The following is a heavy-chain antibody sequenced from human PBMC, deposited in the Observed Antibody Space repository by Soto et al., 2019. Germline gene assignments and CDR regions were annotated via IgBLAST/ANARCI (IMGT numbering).Heavy chain of an antibody. V-gene: IGHV4-39*01. D-gene: IGHD1-1*01. CDR1: GGSIRSTSYY. Sequence: PETLSHTYSVSGGSIRSTSYYWGWIRQPPGKGLEWIANIYYSGSTYYNPSLESRVTISVDTSKNQFSLKLSSVTAADKAVYFCARVERSYLFYLWGQWILGT. J-gene: IGHJ5*02. CDR3: ARVERSYLFYL. CDR2: IYYSGST.